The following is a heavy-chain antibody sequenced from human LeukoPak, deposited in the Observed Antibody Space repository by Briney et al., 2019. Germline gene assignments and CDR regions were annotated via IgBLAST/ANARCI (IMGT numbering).Heavy chain of an antibody. CDR1: GGPISSYY. J-gene: IGHJ4*02. Sequence: SETLSLTCTVSGGPISSYYWSWIRQPPGKGLEWIGYIYYSGSTNYNPSLKSRVTISVDTSKNQFSLKLSSVTAADTAVYYCARSHGSGSYYNLNDYWGQGTLVTVSS. D-gene: IGHD3-10*01. CDR2: IYYSGST. V-gene: IGHV4-59*01. CDR3: ARSHGSGSYYNLNDY.